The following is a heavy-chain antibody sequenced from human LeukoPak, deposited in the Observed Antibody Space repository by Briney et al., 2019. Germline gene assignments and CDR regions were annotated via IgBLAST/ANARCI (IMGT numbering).Heavy chain of an antibody. CDR1: GYTFTGYY. CDR3: VGYYYDSSGYYYVDY. CDR2: INPNSGGT. Sequence: GASVKVSCKASGYTFTGYYMHWVRQAPGQGLEWMGWINPNSGGTNYAQKFQGRVTMTRDTSISTAYMELSRLRSDDAAVYYCVGYYYDSSGYYYVDYWGQGTLVTVS. J-gene: IGHJ4*02. V-gene: IGHV1-2*02. D-gene: IGHD3-22*01.